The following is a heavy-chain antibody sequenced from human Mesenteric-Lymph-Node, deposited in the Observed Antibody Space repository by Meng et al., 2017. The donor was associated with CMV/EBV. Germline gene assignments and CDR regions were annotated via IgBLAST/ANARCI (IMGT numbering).Heavy chain of an antibody. Sequence: GGSLKISCAASGFNFRNYAMSWVRLAPGKGLEWVSSINRNGGGADYADSVKGRFTISRDNSKNTLFLQMNGLRAEDTAVYYCAKGSLYDDSGLSYYFDYWGQGTLVTVSS. V-gene: IGHV3-23*01. CDR3: AKGSLYDDSGLSYYFDY. J-gene: IGHJ4*02. D-gene: IGHD3-22*01. CDR1: GFNFRNYA. CDR2: INRNGGGA.